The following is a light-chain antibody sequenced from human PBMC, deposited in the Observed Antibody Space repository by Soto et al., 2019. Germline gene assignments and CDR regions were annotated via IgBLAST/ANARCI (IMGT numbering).Light chain of an antibody. Sequence: QSVLTQPPSASGTPGQRVTFPCSESTSKIGSNTVNWYQQLPGTAPKLLIYSNNQRPSGVPDRFSGSKSGTSASLAISGLQSEDEADYYCAAWDDSLNGFYVFGTGTKVTVL. CDR3: AAWDDSLNGFYV. J-gene: IGLJ1*01. CDR1: TSKIGSNT. V-gene: IGLV1-44*01. CDR2: SNN.